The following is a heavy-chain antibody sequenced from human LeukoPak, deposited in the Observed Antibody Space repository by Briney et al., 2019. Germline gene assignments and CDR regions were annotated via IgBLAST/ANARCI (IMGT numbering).Heavy chain of an antibody. CDR2: IRYDGSDK. V-gene: IGHV3-30*02. D-gene: IGHD2-2*01. CDR3: AKEARGYCSNTNCYYFDY. Sequence: GGSLRLSCAASGFTFSNYGMHWVRQAPGKGLEWVAFIRYDGSDKYYADSVKGRFTISRDNSKNTLYLQINTLRAEDTAVYYCAKEARGYCSNTNCYYFDYWGQGTLVTVSS. J-gene: IGHJ4*02. CDR1: GFTFSNYG.